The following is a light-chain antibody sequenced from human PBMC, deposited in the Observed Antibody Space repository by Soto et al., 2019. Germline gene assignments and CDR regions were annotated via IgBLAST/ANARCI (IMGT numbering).Light chain of an antibody. V-gene: IGKV1-5*03. CDR3: QQYYRYPPT. CDR1: QSISSY. J-gene: IGKJ4*01. Sequence: DIQMTQSPSSLSASVGDRVTITCRASQSISSYLNWYQQKPGKAPNLLIYTVSTLKSGVPSRFSASGSGTEFTLTVSSLQPDDFATYYCQQYYRYPPTFGGGTKVEIK. CDR2: TVS.